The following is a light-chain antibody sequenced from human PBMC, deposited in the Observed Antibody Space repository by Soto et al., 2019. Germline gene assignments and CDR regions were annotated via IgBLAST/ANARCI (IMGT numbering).Light chain of an antibody. CDR1: QGISTY. CDR3: QQSNSITWT. J-gene: IGKJ1*01. CDR2: AAS. Sequence: DMHMTQAASPLTASVGGRVTITCRASQGISTYLNWYQQKPGKAPKVLIYAASSLQSGVPSRFSGSGSETAFTLTISSLQPEDFATYSCQQSNSITWTFGQGTKVDIK. V-gene: IGKV1-39*01.